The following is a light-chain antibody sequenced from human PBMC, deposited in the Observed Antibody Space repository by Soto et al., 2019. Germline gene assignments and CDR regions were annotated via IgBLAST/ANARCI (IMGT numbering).Light chain of an antibody. CDR3: QQYNTYPT. CDR2: HAS. Sequence: DIQMTQSPSTLSASIGDRVKIACRASQDISNWLAWYQQKPGKAPKLLIFHASSLESGVPSRFSGSGSGTEFSLTISSLQSDDFATYYCQQYNTYPTFGQGTKVEIK. J-gene: IGKJ1*01. CDR1: QDISNW. V-gene: IGKV1-5*01.